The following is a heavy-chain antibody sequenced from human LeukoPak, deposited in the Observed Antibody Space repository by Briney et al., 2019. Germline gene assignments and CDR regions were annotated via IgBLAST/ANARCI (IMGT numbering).Heavy chain of an antibody. CDR3: ARDVGDEGNY. CDR2: ISSDGSST. Sequence: PGGSLRLSCAASGFTFSSYWMHWVRQAPGKGLVWVSRISSDGSSTSYADSVKGRFTISRDNAKNTLYLQMNSLRAADTAVYYCARDVGDEGNYWGQGTLVTVSS. D-gene: IGHD3-16*01. CDR1: GFTFSSYW. V-gene: IGHV3-74*01. J-gene: IGHJ4*02.